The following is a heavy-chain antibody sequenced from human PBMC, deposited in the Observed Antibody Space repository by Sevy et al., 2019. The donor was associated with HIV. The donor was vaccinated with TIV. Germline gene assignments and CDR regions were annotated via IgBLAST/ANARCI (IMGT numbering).Heavy chain of an antibody. Sequence: KQSQTLSLTCAISGDSVSSNSAAWNWIRQSPSRGLEWLGRTYYRSKWFNDYAVSVKSRVTINPDTSKNQFSLQHNSVTPEDTAVYYCARLPWGYSNYAGSENFDYWGQGTLVTASS. CDR3: ARLPWGYSNYAGSENFDY. CDR1: GDSVSSNSAA. D-gene: IGHD4-4*01. CDR2: TYYRSKWFN. J-gene: IGHJ4*02. V-gene: IGHV6-1*01.